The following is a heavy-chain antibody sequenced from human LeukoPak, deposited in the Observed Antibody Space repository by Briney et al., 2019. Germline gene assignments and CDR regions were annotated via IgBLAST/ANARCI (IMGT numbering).Heavy chain of an antibody. V-gene: IGHV3-23*01. Sequence: PGGSLRLSCAASGFTFSRYAMTWVRRAPGKGLEWVSTISDSGDKSYYPDSVKGRFTISRDLSKDTLFLEMHNLRAEDTAVYYCAKGRALWTYDFDSWGQGTLVTVSS. CDR2: ISDSGDKS. CDR3: AKGRALWTYDFDS. J-gene: IGHJ4*02. CDR1: GFTFSRYA. D-gene: IGHD3/OR15-3a*01.